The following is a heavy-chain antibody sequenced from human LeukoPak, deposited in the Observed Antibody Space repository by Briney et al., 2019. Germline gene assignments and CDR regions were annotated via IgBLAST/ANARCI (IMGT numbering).Heavy chain of an antibody. CDR1: VYALTELS. Sequence: ASVNVSFKFSVYALTELSIHWVRQAPGKGFEWMGGVDPKDGETIYAHNFQDRVTVTDDRSTDTSSMELRGLTSEDTALYYCAGDVLVSGGSYYHGFWGQGTLVTVSS. J-gene: IGHJ4*02. CDR3: AGDVLVSGGSYYHGF. D-gene: IGHD3-10*01. V-gene: IGHV1-24*01. CDR2: VDPKDGET.